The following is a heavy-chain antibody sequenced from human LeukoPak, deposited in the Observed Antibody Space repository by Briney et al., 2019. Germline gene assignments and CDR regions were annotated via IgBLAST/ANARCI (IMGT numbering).Heavy chain of an antibody. D-gene: IGHD6-19*01. V-gene: IGHV4-31*03. CDR1: GGTINSAAYY. Sequence: PSQTLSLTCTVSGGTINSAAYYWTWIRQHPGNGLEWIGYIYYSGSTSYNPSLKSRLTISIDTSKNHFSLKLSSVTAADTAVYYCARGPTSGWAYYFDYWGRGTLVTVSS. CDR3: ARGPTSGWAYYFDY. J-gene: IGHJ4*02. CDR2: IYYSGST.